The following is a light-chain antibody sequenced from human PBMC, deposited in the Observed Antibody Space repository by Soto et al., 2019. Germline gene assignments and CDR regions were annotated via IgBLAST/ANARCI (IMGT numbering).Light chain of an antibody. Sequence: YNYVSWYQQHPGKAPKLMIYDVSHRPSGVSHRFSGSKSGNTASLTISGLQAEDEADYYCGSYTTSSNYVFGTGTKVTVL. J-gene: IGLJ1*01. CDR3: GSYTTSSNYV. CDR2: DVS. CDR1: YNY. V-gene: IGLV2-14*01.